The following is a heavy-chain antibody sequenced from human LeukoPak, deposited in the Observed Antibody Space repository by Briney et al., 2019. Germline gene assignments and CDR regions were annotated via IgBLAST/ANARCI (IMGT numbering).Heavy chain of an antibody. CDR2: IYFSGST. Sequence: SETLSLTCTVSGGSISSSSYYWGWIRQPPGTGLEWLGSIYFSGSTYYNPSLKRRVTISVDTSKNQFSLELSSVTAADTAVYYCARHGPQGSYWGQGTLVTVSS. D-gene: IGHD1-14*01. J-gene: IGHJ4*02. CDR3: ARHGPQGSY. CDR1: GGSISSSSYY. V-gene: IGHV4-39*01.